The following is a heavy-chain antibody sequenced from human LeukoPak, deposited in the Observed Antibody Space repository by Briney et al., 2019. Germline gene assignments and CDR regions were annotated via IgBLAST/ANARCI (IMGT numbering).Heavy chain of an antibody. Sequence: GGSLRLSCAASGFTFSSYSMNWVRQAPGKGLEWVSYISSSSNTIYYTDSVKGRFTISRDNAKNSLYLQVNSLRAEDTAVYYCARDNREQQLVPPTFDYWGQGTLVTVSS. CDR1: GFTFSSYS. D-gene: IGHD6-13*01. CDR3: ARDNREQQLVPPTFDY. J-gene: IGHJ4*02. CDR2: ISSSSNTI. V-gene: IGHV3-48*04.